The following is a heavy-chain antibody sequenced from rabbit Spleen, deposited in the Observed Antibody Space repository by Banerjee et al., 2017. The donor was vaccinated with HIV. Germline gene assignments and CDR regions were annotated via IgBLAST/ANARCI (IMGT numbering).Heavy chain of an antibody. CDR1: GFSLSSSYY. V-gene: IGHV1S40*01. CDR3: ARDLHGSRNNYGDL. CDR2: IYAGTNVNT. J-gene: IGHJ4*01. D-gene: IGHD5-1*01. Sequence: SLEESGGGLVQPEGSLTLTCTASGFSLSSSYYMSWVRQAPGTGLEWIACIYAGTNVNTWYSSWAKCRFTISGTSSTTVTLQMSSLTASDTSTYFCARDLHGSRNNYGDLWGQGTLVTVS.